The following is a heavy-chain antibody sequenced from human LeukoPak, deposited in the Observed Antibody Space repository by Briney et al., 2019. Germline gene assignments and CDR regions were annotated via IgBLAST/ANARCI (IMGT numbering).Heavy chain of an antibody. CDR2: ISSSSSYI. J-gene: IGHJ6*02. V-gene: IGHV3-21*01. CDR3: ARDWGSYYGSGSKCVYYYDGMDV. D-gene: IGHD3-10*01. CDR1: GFTFSSYS. Sequence: GGSLRLSCAASGFTFSSYSMNWVRQAPGKGLEWVSSISSSSSYIYYADSVKGRFTISRDNAKNSLYLQMNSLRAEDTAVYYCARDWGSYYGSGSKCVYYYDGMDVWGQGTTVTVSS.